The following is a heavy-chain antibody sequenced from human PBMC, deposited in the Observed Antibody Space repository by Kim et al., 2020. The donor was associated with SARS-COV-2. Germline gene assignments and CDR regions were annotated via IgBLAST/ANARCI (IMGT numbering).Heavy chain of an antibody. V-gene: IGHV4-39*07. CDR2: IYYSGST. J-gene: IGHJ3*02. Sequence: SETLSLTCTVSGGSISSSSYYWGWIRQPPGKGLEWIGSIYYSGSTYYNPSLKSRVTISVDTSKNQFSLKLSSVTAADTAVYYCARPILYCTNGVCPLGAFDIWGQGTMVTVSS. CDR3: ARPILYCTNGVCPLGAFDI. D-gene: IGHD2-8*01. CDR1: GGSISSSSYY.